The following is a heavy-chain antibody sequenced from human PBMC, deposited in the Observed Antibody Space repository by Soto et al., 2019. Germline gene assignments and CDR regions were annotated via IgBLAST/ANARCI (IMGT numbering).Heavy chain of an antibody. J-gene: IGHJ6*02. D-gene: IGHD3-16*01. Sequence: QVQLVQSGDEVRKPGSSVKVSCKASGYIFVNYGIAWLRQAPGQGLEWMGWISPYSGNTHYASKVQGRLTMTTDTSSSTARMGLGTLTSVDTAVYYCPMVDNYVTPTPQDVWGQGTTVTVSS. V-gene: IGHV1-18*01. CDR3: PMVDNYVTPTPQDV. CDR1: GYIFVNYG. CDR2: ISPYSGNT.